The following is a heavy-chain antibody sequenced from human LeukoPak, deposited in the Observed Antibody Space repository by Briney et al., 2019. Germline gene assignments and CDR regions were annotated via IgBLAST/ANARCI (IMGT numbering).Heavy chain of an antibody. CDR3: AKGDSFRVGATLQVYFQH. V-gene: IGHV3-64*04. J-gene: IGHJ1*01. D-gene: IGHD1-26*01. Sequence: GGSLRLSCSASGFTFSSYAMHWVRQAPGKGLEYVSAISSNGGSTYYADSVKGRFTISRDNSKNTLYLQMNSLRAEDTAVYYCAKGDSFRVGATLQVYFQHWGQGTLVTVSS. CDR1: GFTFSSYA. CDR2: ISSNGGST.